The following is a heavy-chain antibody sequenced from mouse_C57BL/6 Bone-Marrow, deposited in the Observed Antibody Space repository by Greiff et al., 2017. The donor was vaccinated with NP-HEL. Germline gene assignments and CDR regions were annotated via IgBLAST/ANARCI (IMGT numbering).Heavy chain of an antibody. Sequence: VQLQQPGAELVKPGASVTLSCKASGYTFTSYWMHWVKQRPGRGLEWIGRIDPNSGGTKYNEKFQSKATLTVDKPSSPAYMQLSSLTSEDSAVYYCARWVYYGNFLFGYGGQGTTLTVSS. CDR3: ARWVYYGNFLFGY. D-gene: IGHD2-1*01. V-gene: IGHV1-72*01. CDR2: IDPNSGGT. CDR1: GYTFTSYW. J-gene: IGHJ2*01.